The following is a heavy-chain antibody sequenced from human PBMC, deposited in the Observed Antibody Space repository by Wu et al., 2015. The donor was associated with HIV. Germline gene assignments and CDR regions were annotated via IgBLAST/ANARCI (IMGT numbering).Heavy chain of an antibody. Sequence: QVQLVQSGAEVKKPGASVKVSCKASGYTFTGYYMHWVRQAPGQGLEWMGWINPNSGGTNYAQKFQGRVTMTRDTSISTAYMELSRLRSDDTAVYYCARDAAYYDFWSGDEYYFDYWAREPWSPSPQ. J-gene: IGHJ4*02. CDR2: INPNSGGT. CDR1: GYTFTGYY. V-gene: IGHV1-2*02. CDR3: ARDAAYYDFWSGDEYYFDY. D-gene: IGHD3-3*01.